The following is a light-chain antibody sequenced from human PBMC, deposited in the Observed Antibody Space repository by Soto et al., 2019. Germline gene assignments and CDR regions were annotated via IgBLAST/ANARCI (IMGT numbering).Light chain of an antibody. Sequence: EVVMTQSPAPLSVSPGEGATLSCRASQGIGDTLAWYRHKPGQTPRLLIYDTSTRATGVPARFSGSRSGTEFTLTTNSQQSEDFAVYYCQRYNNWPLTFGGGTKVESK. CDR2: DTS. CDR1: QGIGDT. J-gene: IGKJ4*01. V-gene: IGKV3-15*01. CDR3: QRYNNWPLT.